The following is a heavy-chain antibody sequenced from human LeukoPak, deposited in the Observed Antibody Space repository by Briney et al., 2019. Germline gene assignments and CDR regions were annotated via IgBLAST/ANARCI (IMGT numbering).Heavy chain of an antibody. J-gene: IGHJ4*02. V-gene: IGHV3-30*03. CDR3: AGYSSSWDFDY. CDR1: GFTFSSYG. D-gene: IGHD6-13*01. Sequence: GGSLRLSCAASGFTFSSYGMHWVRQAPGKGLEWVAVISYDGSNKYYADSVKGRFPISRDNSKNTLYLQMNSLRAEDTAVYYCAGYSSSWDFDYWGQGTLVTVSS. CDR2: ISYDGSNK.